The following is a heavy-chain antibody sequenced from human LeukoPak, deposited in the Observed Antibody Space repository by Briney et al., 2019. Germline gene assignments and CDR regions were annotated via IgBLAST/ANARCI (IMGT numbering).Heavy chain of an antibody. V-gene: IGHV3-74*01. D-gene: IGHD3-10*01. Sequence: GGSLRLSCAASGFTFSSYWMHWVRQAPGKGLVWVSRIKSDGSGTTYADSVKGRFTISRDNAKNTLYLQMNSLRAEDTAVYYCGSPGGDEYFYGSGSHPRDYWGQGTLVTVSS. CDR3: GSPGGDEYFYGSGSHPRDY. J-gene: IGHJ4*02. CDR1: GFTFSSYW. CDR2: IKSDGSGT.